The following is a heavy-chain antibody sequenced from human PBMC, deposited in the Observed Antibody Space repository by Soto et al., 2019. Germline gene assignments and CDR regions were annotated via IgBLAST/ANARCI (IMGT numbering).Heavy chain of an antibody. J-gene: IGHJ4*02. D-gene: IGHD3-10*01. CDR1: GFIFSTYG. Sequence: QVKLVESGGGVVQPGRSLRLSCAASGFIFSTYGMHWVRQAPVKGLEWVAVISYDGSNKYYADSVKGRFTISRDKSQNTVYLQMNSLRGEDTAVYYCAKDGKVSGSGTYHIDYWGQGTLVTVSS. V-gene: IGHV3-30*18. CDR2: ISYDGSNK. CDR3: AKDGKVSGSGTYHIDY.